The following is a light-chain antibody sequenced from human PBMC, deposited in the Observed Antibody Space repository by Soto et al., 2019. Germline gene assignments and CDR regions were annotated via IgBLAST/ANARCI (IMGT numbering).Light chain of an antibody. J-gene: IGKJ1*01. V-gene: IGKV1-5*01. Sequence: EIHVSDSPSALSRSVRYIVTITFRASQNISNWLAWYQQKPGKAPKFLIYAASSLQSGAPSRFSGSGSGTDFTLTISSLQPDDFATYYCQQDNTTLWTFAPGTKVDIK. CDR2: AAS. CDR1: QNISNW. CDR3: QQDNTTLWT.